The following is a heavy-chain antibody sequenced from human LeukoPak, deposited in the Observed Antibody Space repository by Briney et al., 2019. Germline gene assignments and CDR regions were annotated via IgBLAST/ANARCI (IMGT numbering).Heavy chain of an antibody. CDR2: IKEDGTEK. J-gene: IGHJ4*02. D-gene: IGHD3-22*01. CDR1: GFTFSSYW. V-gene: IGHV3-7*01. Sequence: PGGSLRLSCAASGFTFSSYWMTWVRRAPTKGLEWVANIKEDGTEKFYVDSVKGRFTISRDNAKNSLYLQINSLRAEDTAVYYCARDQFSGYYDYWGQGTLVNVSS. CDR3: ARDQFSGYYDY.